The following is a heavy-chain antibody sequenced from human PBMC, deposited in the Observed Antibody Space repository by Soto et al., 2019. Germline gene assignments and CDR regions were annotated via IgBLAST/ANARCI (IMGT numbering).Heavy chain of an antibody. V-gene: IGHV1-18*01. CDR2: ISAYNGNT. J-gene: IGHJ6*02. CDR3: ARVAVSSSTSKSYYYYGIDV. CDR1: GYTFTSYG. Sequence: QVQLVQSGAEVKKPGASVKVSCKASGYTFTSYGISWVRQAPGQGLECMGWISAYNGNTNYAQKLQGRVTMTTDTSTRTAYMEVRSLRSDDTAVYYCARVAVSSSTSKSYYYYGIDVWGQGTTVTVSS. D-gene: IGHD6-6*01.